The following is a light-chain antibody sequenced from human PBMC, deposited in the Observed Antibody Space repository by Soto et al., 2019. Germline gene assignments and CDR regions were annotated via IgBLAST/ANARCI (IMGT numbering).Light chain of an antibody. J-gene: IGLJ2*01. CDR1: SSDVGSYTY. V-gene: IGLV2-14*01. Sequence: QSALTQPASVSGSPGQSITISCTGTSSDVGSYTYVSWYQQHPGKAPKLIIYEVSYRPSGVSNRFSGSKSGNTASLTISGLQAEDEADYHCSSYTSRRTLVFGGGTKVTVL. CDR2: EVS. CDR3: SSYTSRRTLV.